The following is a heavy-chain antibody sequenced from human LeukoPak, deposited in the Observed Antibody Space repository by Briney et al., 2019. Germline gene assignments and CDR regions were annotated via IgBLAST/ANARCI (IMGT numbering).Heavy chain of an antibody. CDR3: AREGVSVTNFEY. J-gene: IGHJ4*02. D-gene: IGHD5/OR15-5a*01. V-gene: IGHV4-34*01. CDR2: INHGGST. Sequence: GSLRLSCAASGFTFSTYNMNWVRQAPGKGLEWIGEINHGGSTNYNPSLKTRVTISVDTSKNQFSLKLRSVTAADTAVYYCAREGVSVTNFEYWSQGTLVTVSS. CDR1: GFTFSTYN.